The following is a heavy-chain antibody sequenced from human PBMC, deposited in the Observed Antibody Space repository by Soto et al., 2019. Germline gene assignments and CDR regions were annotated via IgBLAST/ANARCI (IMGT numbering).Heavy chain of an antibody. V-gene: IGHV3-21*01. D-gene: IGHD1-26*01. Sequence: EVQLVESGGGLVKPGGSLRLSCAAFGFTFSDYAMSWVRQAPGKGLEWVSSINTNSYYIYYGDSVKGRFTTSRDNAQNSPYRQMNRLRVEDTDVYYCGRRGPAVGVTGPSDYWGQGTLVIVSS. J-gene: IGHJ4*02. CDR3: GRRGPAVGVTGPSDY. CDR2: INTNSYYI. CDR1: GFTFSDYA.